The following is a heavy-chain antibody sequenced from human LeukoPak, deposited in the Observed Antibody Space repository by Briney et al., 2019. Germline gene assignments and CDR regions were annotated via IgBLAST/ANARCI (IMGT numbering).Heavy chain of an antibody. V-gene: IGHV3-11*06. D-gene: IGHD5-24*01. Sequence: GGSLRLSCAASGFTFSDSYMSWIRQTPGKGLEWISYISSSSSDTNYADSVKGRFTISRDNAKNSLYLQMNSLRAEDTAVYYCARGSRTIELGDDYWGQGTLVTVSS. CDR2: ISSSSSDT. J-gene: IGHJ4*02. CDR1: GFTFSDSY. CDR3: ARGSRTIELGDDY.